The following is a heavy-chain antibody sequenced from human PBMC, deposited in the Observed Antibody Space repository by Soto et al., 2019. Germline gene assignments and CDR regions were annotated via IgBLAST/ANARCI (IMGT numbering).Heavy chain of an antibody. Sequence: QVKLFRPGDGVRKPGPSVKASCKAPGNIFVTYGIAWVRQAPGQGLEWMGWISPYTGNTHSATKVQGRLTMTTDTSTSTAYMDLGSLTSDDTAVYYCVMVDNYVTPTPQDVWGQGTTVTVSS. D-gene: IGHD3-16*01. CDR3: VMVDNYVTPTPQDV. J-gene: IGHJ6*02. V-gene: IGHV1-18*01. CDR1: GNIFVTYG. CDR2: ISPYTGNT.